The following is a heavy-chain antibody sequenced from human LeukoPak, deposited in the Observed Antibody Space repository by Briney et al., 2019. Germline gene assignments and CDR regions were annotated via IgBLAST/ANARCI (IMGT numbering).Heavy chain of an antibody. CDR1: GFTFSSYS. CDR3: ARLNWGSGWYFDL. D-gene: IGHD7-27*01. J-gene: IGHJ2*01. Sequence: GGSLRLSCAASGFTFSSYSMNWVRQAPGKGLEWVSSISSSSSYIYYADSVKGRFTISRDNAENSLYLQMNSLRAEDTAVYYCARLNWGSGWYFDLWGRGTLVTVSS. V-gene: IGHV3-21*01. CDR2: ISSSSSYI.